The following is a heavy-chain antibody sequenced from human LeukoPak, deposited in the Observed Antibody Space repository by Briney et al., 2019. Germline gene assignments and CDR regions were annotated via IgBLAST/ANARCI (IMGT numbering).Heavy chain of an antibody. CDR1: GFSISGAYY. V-gene: IGHV4-38-2*01. CDR2: VYHNGNT. D-gene: IGHD6-19*01. J-gene: IGHJ1*01. CDR3: ARNEGIVVAGTWFDS. Sequence: SETLSLNCAVSGFSISGAYYWVWIRQPPGKGLEWIGSVYHNGNTLFNTSLKSRVTLSVDSSKNQFSLRLSSVTAADTARYYCARNEGIVVAGTWFDSWGQGTLVFVSS.